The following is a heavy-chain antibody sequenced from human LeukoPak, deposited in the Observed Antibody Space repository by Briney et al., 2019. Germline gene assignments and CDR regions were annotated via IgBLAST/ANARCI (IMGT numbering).Heavy chain of an antibody. D-gene: IGHD2-15*01. CDR2: ISSSSSYI. CDR3: ARDLVVVVAAQSNG. J-gene: IGHJ4*02. V-gene: IGHV3-21*01. Sequence: GGSLRLSCAASGFTFSSYGMSWVRQAPGKGLEWVSAISSSSSYIYYADSVKGRFTISRDNAKNSLYLQMNSLRAEDTAVYYCARDLVVVVAAQSNGWGQGTLVTVSS. CDR1: GFTFSSYG.